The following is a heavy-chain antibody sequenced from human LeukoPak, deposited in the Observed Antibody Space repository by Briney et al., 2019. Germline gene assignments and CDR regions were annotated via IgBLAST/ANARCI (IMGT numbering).Heavy chain of an antibody. V-gene: IGHV5-51*03. CDR2: IFAGDSQT. D-gene: IGHD1-26*01. CDR3: AGLRGSLLTEWYFDV. CDR1: GYIFIGWW. J-gene: IGHJ2*01. Sequence: GESLKISCKNSGYIFIGWWIGWVRQMPGKGLEWMGIIFAGDSQTKYSPSFQGQVTTSVDKSISAAYLQWSSLTASDTAIYYCAGLRGSLLTEWYFDVWGRGTLVTVSS.